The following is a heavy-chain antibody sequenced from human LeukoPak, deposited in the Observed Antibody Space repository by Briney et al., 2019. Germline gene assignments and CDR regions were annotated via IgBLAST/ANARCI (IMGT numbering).Heavy chain of an antibody. J-gene: IGHJ5*02. CDR3: ARGDYYYDSSGYYASFDP. V-gene: IGHV4-4*07. Sequence: PSETLSLTCTVSGGSISSYYWSWIRQPPGKGLEWIGRIYTSGSTNYNPSLKSRVTMSVDTSKNQFSLKLSSVTAADTAVYYCARGDYYYDSSGYYASFDPWGQGTLVTVSS. CDR2: IYTSGST. CDR1: GGSISSYY. D-gene: IGHD3-22*01.